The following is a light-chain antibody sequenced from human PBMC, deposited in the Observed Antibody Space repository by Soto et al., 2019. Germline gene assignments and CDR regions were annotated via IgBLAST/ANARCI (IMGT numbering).Light chain of an antibody. J-gene: IGKJ1*01. CDR3: QQHEAYPRT. CDR1: QNINVW. V-gene: IGKV1-5*03. Sequence: DIQMTQSPSTLSASIGDRVTITCRASQNINVWLAWYQQKPGKAPKFLIYQASTLQSGVPSRFSGSASGTEFTLTISSLQPDDFATYYCQQHEAYPRTFGQGTKVEIK. CDR2: QAS.